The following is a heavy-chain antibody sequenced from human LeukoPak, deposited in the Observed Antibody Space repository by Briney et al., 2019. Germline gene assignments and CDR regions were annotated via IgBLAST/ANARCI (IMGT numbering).Heavy chain of an antibody. CDR2: IYYSGST. CDR1: GGSISSYY. J-gene: IGHJ4*02. V-gene: IGHV4-59*08. Sequence: PSETLSLTCTVSGGSISSYYWSWIRQPPGKGVEWIGHIYYSGSTNYNPSLKSRGTISVDTSKSQFSLKVSSVTAADTAVYSCARQSSGRSYGSGSSPLFYFDYWGQGILVTVSS. CDR3: ARQSSGRSYGSGSSPLFYFDY. D-gene: IGHD3-10*01.